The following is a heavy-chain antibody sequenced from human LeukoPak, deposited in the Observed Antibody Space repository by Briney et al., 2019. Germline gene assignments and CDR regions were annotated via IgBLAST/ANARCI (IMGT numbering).Heavy chain of an antibody. CDR3: EKEINGMDYYDSSGYDPAVGAFDI. CDR2: ISVIGGST. D-gene: IGHD3-22*01. Sequence: PGGSLRLSCAASGFTFSSYAMSWVRQAPGKGLEWFSAISVIGGSTYYAHSLKGRFTISRDNSKTTLYLKRDSLRAEDTALYYCEKEINGMDYYDSSGYDPAVGAFDIWGQGTMVTVSS. V-gene: IGHV3-23*01. CDR1: GFTFSSYA. J-gene: IGHJ3*02.